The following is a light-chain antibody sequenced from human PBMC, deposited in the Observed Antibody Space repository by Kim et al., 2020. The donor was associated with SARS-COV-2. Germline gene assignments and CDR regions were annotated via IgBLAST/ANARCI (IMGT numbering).Light chain of an antibody. CDR2: DAS. CDR3: QQNDDLPLT. Sequence: SSSVGDRVTITCQASQDISNNLNWYQQKPGTAPNLLIFDASSLETGVPSRFSATGSGTDFTFTISSLQPEDIATYYCQQNDDLPLTFGGGTKVEI. J-gene: IGKJ4*01. V-gene: IGKV1-33*01. CDR1: QDISNN.